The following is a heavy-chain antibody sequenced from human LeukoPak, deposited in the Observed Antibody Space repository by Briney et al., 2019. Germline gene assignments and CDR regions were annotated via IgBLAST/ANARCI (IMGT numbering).Heavy chain of an antibody. CDR2: IYYRGST. V-gene: IGHV4-39*01. D-gene: IGHD3-22*01. Sequence: SETLSLTCTVSGGSISSNTYYWDWIRQPPGKGLECIGSIYYRGSTYYNPSIKSRVIISVDTSKNQFSLKLSSVTAADTAVYYCARAYYYASSAFDIWGQGTIDTVSS. J-gene: IGHJ3*02. CDR1: GGSISSNTYY. CDR3: ARAYYYASSAFDI.